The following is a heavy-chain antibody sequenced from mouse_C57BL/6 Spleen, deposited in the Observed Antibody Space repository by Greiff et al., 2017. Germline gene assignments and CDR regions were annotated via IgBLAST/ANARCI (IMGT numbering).Heavy chain of an antibody. CDR3: ARSGVTGLIDY. CDR2: INPNNGGT. V-gene: IGHV1-26*01. CDR1: GYTFTDYY. J-gene: IGHJ2*02. D-gene: IGHD3-3*01. Sequence: VQLQQSGPELVKPGASVKISCKASGYTFTDYYMNWVKQSHGKSLEWIGDINPNNGGTSYNQKFKGKATLTVDKSSSTAYMELRSLTSEDSAVYYCARSGVTGLIDYWGQGTSLTVSS.